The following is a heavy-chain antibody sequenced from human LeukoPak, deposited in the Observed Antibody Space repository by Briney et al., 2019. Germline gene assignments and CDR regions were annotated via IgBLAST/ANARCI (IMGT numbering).Heavy chain of an antibody. Sequence: ASVKVSCKASGGTFSSYAISWVRQAPGQGLEWMGGIIPIFGTANYAQKFQGRVTITADESTSTAYMELSSLRSEDTAVYYCARDAQLLRRGYNWFDPWGQGALVTVSS. D-gene: IGHD2-2*01. V-gene: IGHV1-69*13. J-gene: IGHJ5*02. CDR3: ARDAQLLRRGYNWFDP. CDR1: GGTFSSYA. CDR2: IIPIFGTA.